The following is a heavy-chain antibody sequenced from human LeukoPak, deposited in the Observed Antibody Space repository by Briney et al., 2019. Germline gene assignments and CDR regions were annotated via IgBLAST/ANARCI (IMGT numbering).Heavy chain of an antibody. CDR1: GGSISSSSYY. D-gene: IGHD6-19*01. Sequence: SETLSLTCTVSGGSISSSSYYWGWIRQPPGKGLEWIGSIYYSGSTYYNPSLKSRVTISVDTSKNQFSLKLSSVTAADTAVYYCATLYSSGWYGTFDIWGQGTMVTVSS. CDR2: IYYSGST. V-gene: IGHV4-39*01. CDR3: ATLYSSGWYGTFDI. J-gene: IGHJ3*02.